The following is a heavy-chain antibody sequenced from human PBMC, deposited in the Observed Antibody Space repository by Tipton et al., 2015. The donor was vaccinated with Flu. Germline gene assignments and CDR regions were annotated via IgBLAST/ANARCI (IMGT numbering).Heavy chain of an antibody. V-gene: IGHV4-61*02. J-gene: IGHJ3*02. CDR1: GASISSGRYY. D-gene: IGHD6-13*01. Sequence: TLSLTCSVSGASISSGRYYWTWVRQPAGQGLEWVGRIYTSGSTYYNPSLKSRVTISADKSKNQFSLKLSSVTAADTAVYYCARVGRPAAGNYNTFNMWGQGTMVTVSS. CDR2: IYTSGST. CDR3: ARVGRPAAGNYNTFNM.